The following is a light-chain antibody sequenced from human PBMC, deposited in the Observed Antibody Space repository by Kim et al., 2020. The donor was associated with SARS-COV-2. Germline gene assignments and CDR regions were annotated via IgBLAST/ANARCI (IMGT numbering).Light chain of an antibody. Sequence: SASVGDRVTITCQASQDITDYLNWYQQKPGKAPQLLIYRASILETGVPSRFSGSGSGTDFIFTISSLQAEDNATYYCLQYDNLPYTFGQGTKLEI. J-gene: IGKJ2*01. CDR2: RAS. CDR3: LQYDNLPYT. V-gene: IGKV1-33*01. CDR1: QDITDY.